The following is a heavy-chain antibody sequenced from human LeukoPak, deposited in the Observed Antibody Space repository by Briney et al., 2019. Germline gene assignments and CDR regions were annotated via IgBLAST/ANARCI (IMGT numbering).Heavy chain of an antibody. CDR2: ISYDGSNK. Sequence: GGSLRLSCAASGFTFSSYAMHWVRQAPGKGLEWVAVISYDGSNKYYADSVKGRFTISRDNAKNSLYLQMNSLRAEDTAVYYCAAGYSSSWAAFDIWGQGTMVTVSS. D-gene: IGHD6-13*01. CDR1: GFTFSSYA. J-gene: IGHJ3*02. CDR3: AAGYSSSWAAFDI. V-gene: IGHV3-30-3*01.